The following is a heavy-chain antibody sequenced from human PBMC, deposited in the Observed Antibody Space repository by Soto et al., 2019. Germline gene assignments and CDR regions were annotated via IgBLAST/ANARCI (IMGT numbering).Heavy chain of an antibody. Sequence: GESLKISCKGSGYSFTSYWIAWVRQMPGKGLEWMGIIWPDDSDTRYSPSFQGQVTISADKSISTAYLQWSSLKASDTATYYCARARGYSYGHNWFDPWGPGTLVTVSS. CDR1: GYSFTSYW. CDR2: IWPDDSDT. J-gene: IGHJ5*02. V-gene: IGHV5-51*01. CDR3: ARARGYSYGHNWFDP. D-gene: IGHD5-18*01.